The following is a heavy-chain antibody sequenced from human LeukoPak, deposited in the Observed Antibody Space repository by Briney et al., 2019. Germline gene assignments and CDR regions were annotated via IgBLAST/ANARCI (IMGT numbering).Heavy chain of an antibody. D-gene: IGHD1/OR15-1a*01. CDR2: ISDTGGNT. V-gene: IGHV3-23*01. CDR3: AKGRTNDY. Sequence: GGSLRLSCAASGFTFSTYAMSWVRQTPERGLEWVSAISDTGGNTFYADSVKGRFTISRDNSKNTLYLQMNSLRAEDTAIYYCAKGRTNDYWGQRTLVTVSS. J-gene: IGHJ4*02. CDR1: GFTFSTYA.